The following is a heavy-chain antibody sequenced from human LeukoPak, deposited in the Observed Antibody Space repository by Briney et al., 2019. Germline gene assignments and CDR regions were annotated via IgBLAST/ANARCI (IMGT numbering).Heavy chain of an antibody. CDR2: ISYDGSNK. CDR3: AKGLGYYDSSGSFDY. Sequence: GGSLRLSCAASGFAFSSYGMHWVRQAPGKGLEWVAVISYDGSNKYYADSVKGRFTISRDNSKNTLYLQMNSLRAEDTAVYYCAKGLGYYDSSGSFDYWGQGTLVTVSS. V-gene: IGHV3-30*18. CDR1: GFAFSSYG. D-gene: IGHD3-22*01. J-gene: IGHJ4*02.